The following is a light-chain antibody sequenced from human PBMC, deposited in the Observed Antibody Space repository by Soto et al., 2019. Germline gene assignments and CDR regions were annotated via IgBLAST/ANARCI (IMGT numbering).Light chain of an antibody. CDR1: QGIINY. Sequence: IQLTQSPSSLSASVGDRVTITCRASQGIINYLAWYQQKPGKGPKLLIYGASTLQSGVPSRFGGSGSGTDCTLTVSSRQPEDFATYYCHQLCMYPPAFGPVTKVDIK. J-gene: IGKJ3*01. CDR2: GAS. V-gene: IGKV1-9*01. CDR3: HQLCMYPPA.